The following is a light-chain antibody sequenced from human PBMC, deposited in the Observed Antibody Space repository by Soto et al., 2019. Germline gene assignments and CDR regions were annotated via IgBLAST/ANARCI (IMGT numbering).Light chain of an antibody. J-gene: IGKJ2*01. CDR3: QQYGSPPRT. V-gene: IGKV3-20*01. CDR1: QFVASNS. Sequence: EVVLTQSPVTVSLSPGERATLSCRASQFVASNSLAWYQQKPGQAPRVVIYDASNRATGIPDRFSGSGSGTDFTLTISRLEPEDFAVYYCQQYGSPPRTFGQGTKLEIK. CDR2: DAS.